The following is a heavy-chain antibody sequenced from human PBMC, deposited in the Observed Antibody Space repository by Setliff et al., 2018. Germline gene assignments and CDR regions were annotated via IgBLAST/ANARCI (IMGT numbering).Heavy chain of an antibody. V-gene: IGHV7-4-1*01. D-gene: IGHD2-21*01. CDR2: INTKTATP. CDR1: GYTISSYP. Sequence: ASVKVSCKVSGYTISSYPLNWVRQAPGQGLEWMGWINTKTATPSYAQGFTGRFVFSLDTSASTAHLQIDSLTSEDTAVYYCARDPPTEYETIRDTFDVWGQGTKVTVSS. CDR3: ARDPPTEYETIRDTFDV. J-gene: IGHJ3*01.